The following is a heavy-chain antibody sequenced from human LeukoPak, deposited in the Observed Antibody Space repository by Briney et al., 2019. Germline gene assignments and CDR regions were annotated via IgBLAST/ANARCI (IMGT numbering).Heavy chain of an antibody. D-gene: IGHD3-9*01. Sequence: PGGSLRLSCAASGFTFSSYAMHWVRQAPGKGLEWVAVISYDGSNKYYADSVKGRFTISRDNSKNTLYLQMNSLRAEDTAVYYCARGGYHILTGYYENWFDPWGQGTLVTVS. CDR2: ISYDGSNK. CDR3: ARGGYHILTGYYENWFDP. J-gene: IGHJ5*02. CDR1: GFTFSSYA. V-gene: IGHV3-30-3*01.